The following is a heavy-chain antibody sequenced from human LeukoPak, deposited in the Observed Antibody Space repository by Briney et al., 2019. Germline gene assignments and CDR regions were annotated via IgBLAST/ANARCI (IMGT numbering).Heavy chain of an antibody. D-gene: IGHD6-6*01. CDR3: AKRVEYSSSSGGYFDY. CDR1: GFTFKNYG. CDR2: ISDSGGNT. J-gene: IGHJ4*02. V-gene: IGHV3-23*01. Sequence: PGGSLRLSCEASGFTFKNYGMAWVRQAPGKGLEWVSAISDSGGNTFYADSVKGRFTISRDNSKNKLNLEMVSLRAEDTAVYYCAKRVEYSSSSGGYFDYWGQGTLVTVSS.